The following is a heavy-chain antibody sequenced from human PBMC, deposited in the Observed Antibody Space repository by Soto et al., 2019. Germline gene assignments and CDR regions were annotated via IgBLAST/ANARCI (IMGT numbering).Heavy chain of an antibody. J-gene: IGHJ6*02. CDR2: IYYSGST. V-gene: IGHV4-59*01. Sequence: SETLSLTCTVSGGSISSYYWSWIRQPPGKGLEWIGYIYYSGSTNYNPSLKSRDTISVDTSKNQFSLKLSSVTAADTAVYYCARDLEMATITGYYYYGMDVWGQGTTVTVS. D-gene: IGHD5-12*01. CDR1: GGSISSYY. CDR3: ARDLEMATITGYYYYGMDV.